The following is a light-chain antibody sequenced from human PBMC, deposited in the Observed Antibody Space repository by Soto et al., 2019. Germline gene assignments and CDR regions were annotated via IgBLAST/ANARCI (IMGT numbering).Light chain of an antibody. CDR3: QQGYSSPLS. J-gene: IGKJ4*01. V-gene: IGKV1-39*01. CDR2: GAS. Sequence: DIQMTQSPSSLSASVGDRVTITCRASQSISSHLNWYQQKSGKGPNLLIFGASSLQSGVPSRFSGSGSGTDFTLTINSLQPEDSATYYCQQGYSSPLSFGRGTQVAIK. CDR1: QSISSH.